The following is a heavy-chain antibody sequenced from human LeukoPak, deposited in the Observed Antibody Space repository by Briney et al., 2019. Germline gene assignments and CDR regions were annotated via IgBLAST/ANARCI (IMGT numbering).Heavy chain of an antibody. CDR2: IYHSGST. V-gene: IGHV4-59*12. CDR3: ARDPGPYCSSTSCYTGY. J-gene: IGHJ4*02. CDR1: GGSIGNYY. D-gene: IGHD2-2*02. Sequence: SETLSLTCTVSGGSIGNYYRSWIRQPPGKGLEWIGYIYHSGSTYYNPSLKSRVTISVDRSKNQFSLKLSSVTAADTAVYYCARDPGPYCSSTSCYTGYWGQGTLVTVSS.